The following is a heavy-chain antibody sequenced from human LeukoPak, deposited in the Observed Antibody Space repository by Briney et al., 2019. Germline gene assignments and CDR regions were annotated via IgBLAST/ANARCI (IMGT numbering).Heavy chain of an antibody. D-gene: IGHD5-24*01. CDR2: IIPIFGTA. Sequence: SVKVSCKASGGTFSSYAISWVRQAPGQGVEWMGGIIPIFGTANYAQKFKGRVTITADESTSTAYMELSRLRSEDTAVYYCARVQRAGVATIRGWVFDYWGQGTLVTVSS. CDR3: ARVQRAGVATIRGWVFDY. J-gene: IGHJ4*02. V-gene: IGHV1-69*13. CDR1: GGTFSSYA.